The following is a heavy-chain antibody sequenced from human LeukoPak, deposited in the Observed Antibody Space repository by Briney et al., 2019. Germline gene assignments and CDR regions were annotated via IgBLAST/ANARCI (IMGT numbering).Heavy chain of an antibody. V-gene: IGHV3-11*01. D-gene: IGHD6-13*01. Sequence: PGGSLRLSCAASGFTFSDYYMSWIRQAPGKGLEWFSYISSSGSTIYYADSVKGRFTISRDNAKNSLYLQMNSLRAEDTAVYYCARGVAAPYWYFDLWGRGTLVTVSS. J-gene: IGHJ2*01. CDR3: ARGVAAPYWYFDL. CDR2: ISSSGSTI. CDR1: GFTFSDYY.